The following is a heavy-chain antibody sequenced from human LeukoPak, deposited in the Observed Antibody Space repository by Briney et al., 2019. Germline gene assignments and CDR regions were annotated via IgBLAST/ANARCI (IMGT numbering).Heavy chain of an antibody. J-gene: IGHJ4*02. V-gene: IGHV4-34*01. Sequence: RPSETLSLTCAVYGGSFSGYYWSWIRQPPGKGLEWIGEINHSGSTNYNPSLKSRVTISVDTSKNQFSLKLSSVTTADTAVYYCARRYYYGSGSYYNDPFYYFDYWGQGTLVTVSS. CDR1: GGSFSGYY. CDR2: INHSGST. D-gene: IGHD3-10*01. CDR3: ARRYYYGSGSYYNDPFYYFDY.